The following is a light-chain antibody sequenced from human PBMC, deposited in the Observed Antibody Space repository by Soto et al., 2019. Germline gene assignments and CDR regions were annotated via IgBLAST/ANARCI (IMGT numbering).Light chain of an antibody. J-gene: IGLJ2*01. CDR3: CSYAGSYTLV. CDR1: SSDVGGYNY. CDR2: DVT. Sequence: QSALTQPRSVSGSPGQSVTISCTGTSSDVGGYNYVSWYQQHPGKAPKLMIYDVTKRPSGVPDRFSGSKSGNTASLTISGLQAGDEADYYCCSYAGSYTLVFGGGTKVTVL. V-gene: IGLV2-11*01.